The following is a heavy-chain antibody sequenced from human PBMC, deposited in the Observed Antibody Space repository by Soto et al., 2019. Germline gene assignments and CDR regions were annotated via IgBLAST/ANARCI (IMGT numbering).Heavy chain of an antibody. CDR3: ARSRVSTPRLEDPFDI. CDR1: GYSFTTYW. CDR2: IYPGDSDS. Sequence: GASLKISCKGSGYSFTTYWLAWVRQMPGKGLEYMGIIYPGDSDSRYSPAFQGQVTISADKSINTAYLQWTSLKASDTAIYYCARSRVSTPRLEDPFDIWGQGTRVTVSS. J-gene: IGHJ3*02. D-gene: IGHD5-12*01. V-gene: IGHV5-51*01.